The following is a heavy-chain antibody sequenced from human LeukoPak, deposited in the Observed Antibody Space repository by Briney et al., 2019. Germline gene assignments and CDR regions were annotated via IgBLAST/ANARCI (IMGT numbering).Heavy chain of an antibody. CDR1: GYTFTGYY. J-gene: IGHJ4*02. V-gene: IGHV1-18*04. CDR2: ISGYTGAT. Sequence: GASVKVSCKASGYTFTGYYMHWVRQAPGQGLEWMGWISGYTGATHYSVKLQDRLTVTTDTSTNTAYMELRSLRSADTAVYFCARDTPGLAKLFDYWGQGTLVTVSS. CDR3: ARDTPGLAKLFDY. D-gene: IGHD2-15*01.